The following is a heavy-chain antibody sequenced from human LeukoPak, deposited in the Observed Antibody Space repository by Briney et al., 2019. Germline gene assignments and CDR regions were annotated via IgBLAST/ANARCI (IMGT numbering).Heavy chain of an antibody. CDR2: IQHSGNI. Sequence: SETLSLTCAVSGGSINSIYWWSWVRQPPGKGLEWIGEIQHSGNINYNLSLKSRVTISVDKSKNQFSLTVTSVTAADAAIYYCARNYESGYSIGPWGQGTLVTVSS. CDR3: ARNYESGYSIGP. V-gene: IGHV4-4*02. J-gene: IGHJ5*02. D-gene: IGHD3-3*01. CDR1: GGSINSIYW.